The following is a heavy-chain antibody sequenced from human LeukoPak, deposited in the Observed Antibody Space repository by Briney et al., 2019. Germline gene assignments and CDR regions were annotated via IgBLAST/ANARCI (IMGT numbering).Heavy chain of an antibody. Sequence: GRSLRLSCAASGFTFSSYAMHWVHQAPGKGLEWVAVISYDGSNKYYADSVKGRFTISRDNSKNTLYLQMNSLRAEDTAVYYCARLGSATIYWGQGTLVTVSS. CDR2: ISYDGSNK. J-gene: IGHJ4*02. CDR1: GFTFSSYA. D-gene: IGHD1-26*01. V-gene: IGHV3-30*04. CDR3: ARLGSATIY.